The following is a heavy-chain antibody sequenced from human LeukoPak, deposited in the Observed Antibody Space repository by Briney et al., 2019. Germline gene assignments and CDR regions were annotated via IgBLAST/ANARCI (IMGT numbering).Heavy chain of an antibody. V-gene: IGHV1-69*05. J-gene: IGHJ4*02. CDR3: ARDASIAARPLYY. D-gene: IGHD6-6*01. Sequence: SVKVSCKASGGTFGSYAISWVRQAPGQGLEWMGGIIPIFGTANYAQKFQGRVTITTDESTSTAYMELSSLRSEDTAVYYCARDASIAARPLYYWGQGTLVTVSS. CDR2: IIPIFGTA. CDR1: GGTFGSYA.